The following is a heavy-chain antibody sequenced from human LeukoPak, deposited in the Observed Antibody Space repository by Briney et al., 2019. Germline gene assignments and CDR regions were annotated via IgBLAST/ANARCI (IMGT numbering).Heavy chain of an antibody. CDR3: TRGPHYYPGNPPDF. D-gene: IGHD4-23*01. CDR1: GFTFGDYA. V-gene: IGHV3-49*03. CDR2: IRSKDHGGTT. Sequence: PGGSLRLSCTASGFTFGDYALSWFRQAPGKGLEWLSFIRSKDHGGTTEYAASVKGRFTISRDDSNSIAYLQMNSLIIEDTAVYFCTRGPHYYPGNPPDFRGQGTRVTVSS. J-gene: IGHJ4*02.